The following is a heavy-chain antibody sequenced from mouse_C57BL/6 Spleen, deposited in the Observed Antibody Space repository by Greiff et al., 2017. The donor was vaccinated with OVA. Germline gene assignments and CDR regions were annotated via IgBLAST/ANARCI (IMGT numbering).Heavy chain of an antibody. CDR3: VRHEGSPVYYAMDY. J-gene: IGHJ4*01. V-gene: IGHV10-1*01. Sequence: DVHLVESGGGLVQPKGSLKLSCAASGFSFNTYAMNWVRQAPGKGLEWVARIRSKRTNYATYYADSVKDRFTISRDDSESMLYLQMNNLKTEDTAMYYCVRHEGSPVYYAMDYWGQGTSVTVSS. CDR2: IRSKRTNYAT. CDR1: GFSFNTYA.